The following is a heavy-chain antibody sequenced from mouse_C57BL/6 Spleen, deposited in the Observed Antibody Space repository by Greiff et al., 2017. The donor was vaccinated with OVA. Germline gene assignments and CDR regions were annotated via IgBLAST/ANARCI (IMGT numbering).Heavy chain of an antibody. V-gene: IGHV1-61*01. J-gene: IGHJ4*01. Sequence: QVQLKQPGAELVRPGSSVKLSCKASGYTFTSYWMDWVKQRPGQGLEWIGNIYPSDSETHYNQKFKDKATLTVDKSSSTAYMQLSSLTSEDSAVYYCARDLEEAMDYWGQGTSVTVSS. CDR2: IYPSDSET. CDR1: GYTFTSYW. CDR3: ARDLEEAMDY.